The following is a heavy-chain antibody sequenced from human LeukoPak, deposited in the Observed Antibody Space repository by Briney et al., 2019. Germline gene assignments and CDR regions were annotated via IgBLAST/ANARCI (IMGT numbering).Heavy chain of an antibody. D-gene: IGHD6-13*01. CDR1: GGSISSGSYY. J-gene: IGHJ4*02. V-gene: IGHV4-39*01. CDR3: ARHANIAAAGDY. CDR2: IYYSGST. Sequence: PSETLSLTCTVSGGSISSGSYYWGWIRQPPGKGLEWIGSIYYSGSTYYSPSLKSRVTISVDTSKNQFSLKLSSVTAADTAVYYCARHANIAAAGDYWGQGTLITVSS.